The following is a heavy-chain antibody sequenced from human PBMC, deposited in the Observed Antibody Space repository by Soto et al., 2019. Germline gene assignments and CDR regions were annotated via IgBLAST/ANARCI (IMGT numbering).Heavy chain of an antibody. Sequence: PGESLKISCNGSGYSFTSYWISWVRQMPGKGLEWMGRIDPSDSYTNYSPSFQGHVTISADKSISTAYLQWSSLKASDTAMYYCARLRGDYDYYYYGMDAWGQGTTVTVSS. V-gene: IGHV5-10-1*01. D-gene: IGHD4-17*01. CDR1: GYSFTSYW. CDR2: IDPSDSYT. J-gene: IGHJ6*02. CDR3: ARLRGDYDYYYYGMDA.